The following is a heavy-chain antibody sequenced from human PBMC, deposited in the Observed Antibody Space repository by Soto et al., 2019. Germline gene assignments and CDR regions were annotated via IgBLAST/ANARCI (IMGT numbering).Heavy chain of an antibody. D-gene: IGHD2-15*01. V-gene: IGHV3-23*01. CDR3: AKGARNDYYYYAMDV. CDR2: ISGGGGST. J-gene: IGHJ6*02. Sequence: EVQLLESGGGLVQPGGSLRLSCAASGFTFSSYAMSWVRQAPGNGLEWGSAISGGGGSTYYADSGKGRFTISRDNSKNTMYLQMNSLSAEDTAVYYCAKGARNDYYYYAMDVWGQGTTVTVSS. CDR1: GFTFSSYA.